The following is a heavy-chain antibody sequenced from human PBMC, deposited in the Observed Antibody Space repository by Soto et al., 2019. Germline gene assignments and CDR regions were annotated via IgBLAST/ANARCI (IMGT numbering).Heavy chain of an antibody. CDR1: GYTFTSYW. J-gene: IGHJ4*02. Sequence: ESLKISCQGCGYTFTSYWIAWVRQMPGKGLEWMGIIYPGDSDTRYSPSFQGQVSISADKSISTAYLQWSSLKASDTAMYYCARQEGSALYYFDYWGQGTLVTVSS. CDR2: IYPGDSDT. D-gene: IGHD6-19*01. V-gene: IGHV5-51*01. CDR3: ARQEGSALYYFDY.